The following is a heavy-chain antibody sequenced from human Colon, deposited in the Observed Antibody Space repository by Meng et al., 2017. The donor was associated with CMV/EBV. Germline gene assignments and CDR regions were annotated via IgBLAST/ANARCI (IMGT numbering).Heavy chain of an antibody. CDR1: GGSISSSSHY. D-gene: IGHD2-2*01. CDR2: IYYSGST. J-gene: IGHJ3*02. Sequence: SETLSLTCTVSGGSISSSSHYWAWIRQSPGKGLEWIGYIYYSGSTNYNPSLKSRVTISVDTSKNQFSLKLSSVTAADTAVYYCARDPATYCSSTSCYAFDIWGQGTMVTVSS. CDR3: ARDPATYCSSTSCYAFDI. V-gene: IGHV4-61*01.